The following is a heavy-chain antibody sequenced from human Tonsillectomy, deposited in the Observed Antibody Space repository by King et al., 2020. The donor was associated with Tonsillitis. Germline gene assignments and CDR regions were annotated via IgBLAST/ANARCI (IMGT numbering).Heavy chain of an antibody. CDR3: AKDKGADYFDTRRGAFDM. D-gene: IGHD3-22*01. Sequence: QLVQSGGGLVKPGGSLRLSCATSGFTFRSYDLNWVRQAPGKGLEWVSSISRGGDFIYYADSVKGRFTISRDKAKNSLFLQMNSLRVEDTAVYYCAKDKGADYFDTRRGAFDMWGKGTVVTVSS. J-gene: IGHJ3*02. V-gene: IGHV3-21*01. CDR1: GFTFRSYD. CDR2: ISRGGDFI.